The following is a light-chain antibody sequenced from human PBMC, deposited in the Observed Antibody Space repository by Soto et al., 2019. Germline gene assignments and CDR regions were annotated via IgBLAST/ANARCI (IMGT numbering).Light chain of an antibody. J-gene: IGKJ4*01. CDR2: AAS. CDR3: QQSYSTPDT. CDR1: QSISSY. V-gene: IGKV1-39*01. Sequence: DIQMTQSPSSLSASVGDRVTITCRASQSISSYLNWYQQKPGKAPKLLIYAASSLQSGVPSRFSGSGSGTDFTLTISSLQPEDVATYYCQQSYSTPDTFGGGTKVESK.